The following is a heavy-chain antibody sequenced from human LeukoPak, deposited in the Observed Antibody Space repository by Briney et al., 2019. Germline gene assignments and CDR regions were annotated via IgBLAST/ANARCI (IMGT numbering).Heavy chain of an antibody. D-gene: IGHD4-23*01. CDR2: IYYSGSA. CDR3: ARQYGGNGYYFDY. Sequence: SETLSLTCTVSGGSISSSSYYWGWIRQPPGKGLEWIGSIYYSGSAYYNPSLKSRVTISVDTSKNQFSLKLSSVTAADTAVYYCARQYGGNGYYFDYWGQGTLVTVSS. CDR1: GGSISSSSYY. V-gene: IGHV4-39*01. J-gene: IGHJ4*02.